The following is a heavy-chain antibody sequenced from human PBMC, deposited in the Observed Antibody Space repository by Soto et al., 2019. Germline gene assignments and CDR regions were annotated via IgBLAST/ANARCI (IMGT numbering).Heavy chain of an antibody. CDR2: IYSSGRT. CDR1: GDSISDYY. D-gene: IGHD1-26*01. Sequence: PSETLSLTCTVSGDSISDYYWSWIRQPPGKGLEWIGYIYSSGRTNYNPSLESRVTMSVDTSKNQFSLRLRSVAAADTALYYCARLTFGAPGSFWGQGALVTVSS. CDR3: ARLTFGAPGSF. V-gene: IGHV4-59*01. J-gene: IGHJ4*02.